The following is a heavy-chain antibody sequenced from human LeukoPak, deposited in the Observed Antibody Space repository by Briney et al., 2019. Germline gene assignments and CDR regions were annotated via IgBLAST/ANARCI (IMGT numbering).Heavy chain of an antibody. Sequence: PSETLSLTCTVSGGSISSSSYYWGWIRQPPGKGLEWIGSIYYSGSTYYNPSLKSRVTISVDTSKNQFSLKLSSVTAADTAVYYCAMTVAARPGIYYYYYTDVWGKGTTVTVSS. CDR3: AMTVAARPGIYYYYYTDV. CDR2: IYYSGST. V-gene: IGHV4-39*07. CDR1: GGSISSSSYY. D-gene: IGHD6-6*01. J-gene: IGHJ6*03.